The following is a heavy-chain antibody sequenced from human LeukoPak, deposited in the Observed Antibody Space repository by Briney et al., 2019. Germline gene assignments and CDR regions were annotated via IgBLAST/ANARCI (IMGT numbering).Heavy chain of an antibody. CDR2: DSNNGNI. D-gene: IGHD7-27*01. CDR1: GSFISSHS. V-gene: IGHV4-59*11. Sequence: SETLSLTCTVSGSFISSHSWGWVRQPPGKGLEWIGYDSNNGNINFNPALKSRVTISVDTSKRQFSLKPRSVPAADTAVYYCARDNWGSLASWGQGILVTVSS. CDR3: ARDNWGSLAS. J-gene: IGHJ4*02.